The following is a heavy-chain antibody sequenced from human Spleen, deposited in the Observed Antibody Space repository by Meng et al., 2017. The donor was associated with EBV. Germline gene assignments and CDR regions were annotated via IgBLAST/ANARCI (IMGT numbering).Heavy chain of an antibody. V-gene: IGHV2-5*02. CDR1: GFSLSTRGVS. J-gene: IGHJ5*02. CDR3: AHQIDANWFDP. CDR2: IYWDDDK. Sequence: QITLKESGPALVKPTQPRTLTCTFSGFSLSTRGVSVGWIRQPPGKALEWLALIYWDDDKRYSPSLINRLTITKDTSKNQVVLTMTNMDPVDTATYYCAHQIDANWFDPWGQGTLVTVSS. D-gene: IGHD2/OR15-2a*01.